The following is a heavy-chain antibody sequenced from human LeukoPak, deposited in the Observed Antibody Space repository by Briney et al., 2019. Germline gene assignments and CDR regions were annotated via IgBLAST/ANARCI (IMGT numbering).Heavy chain of an antibody. J-gene: IGHJ4*02. CDR3: ARVLVSGWYGWDPPTLWDDRYYFDY. D-gene: IGHD6-19*01. CDR2: INPNSGGT. V-gene: IGHV1-2*02. Sequence: ASVKVSCKASGYTFTGYYMHWVRQAPGQGLEWMGWINPNSGGTNYAQKFQGRVTMTRDTSISTAYMELSRLRSDDTAVYYCARVLVSGWYGWDPPTLWDDRYYFDYWGQGTLVTVSS. CDR1: GYTFTGYY.